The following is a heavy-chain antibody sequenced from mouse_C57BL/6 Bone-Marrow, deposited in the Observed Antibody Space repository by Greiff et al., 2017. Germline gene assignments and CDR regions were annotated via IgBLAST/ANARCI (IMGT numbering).Heavy chain of an antibody. J-gene: IGHJ3*01. CDR1: GYTFTSYG. CDR3: ADETFAY. CDR2: IYPRSGNT. Sequence: VKLMESGAELARPGASVKLSCKASGYTFTSYGISWVKQRTGQGLEWIGEIYPRSGNTYYNEKLKGKATLTADKSSSTANMELRSLTSEDSAVYFCADETFAYWGQGTLVTVSA. V-gene: IGHV1-81*01.